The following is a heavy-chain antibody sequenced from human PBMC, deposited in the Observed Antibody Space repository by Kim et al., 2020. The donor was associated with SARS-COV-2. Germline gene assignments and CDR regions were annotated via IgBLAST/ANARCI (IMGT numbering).Heavy chain of an antibody. J-gene: IGHJ6*01. CDR1: GGSLSGPY. Sequence: SETLSLTCGVSGGSLSGPYWSWIRQSPGKGLEWLAEINHTGSTNYNPSLESRLTISVDTSKNQFSLKLTSVTAADSGVYFCAKIAGAGRYYPFYNGMDV. CDR3: AKIAGAGRYYPFYNGMDV. D-gene: IGHD1-26*01. V-gene: IGHV4-34*01. CDR2: INHTGST.